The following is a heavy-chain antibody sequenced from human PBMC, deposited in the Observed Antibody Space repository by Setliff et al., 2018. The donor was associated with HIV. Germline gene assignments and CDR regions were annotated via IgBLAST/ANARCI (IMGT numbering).Heavy chain of an antibody. D-gene: IGHD2-15*01. CDR3: ATSRYCSGGSCPGDF. Sequence: ASVKVSCKASGGTFSSYAISWVRQAPGKGLEWMGRVDPADGETRYAEKFQGRVIIIADTSTHTAYMELSSLRSEDTAIYYCATSRYCSGGSCPGDFWGHGTLVTVSS. CDR1: GGTFSSYA. CDR2: VDPADGET. V-gene: IGHV1-69-2*01. J-gene: IGHJ4*01.